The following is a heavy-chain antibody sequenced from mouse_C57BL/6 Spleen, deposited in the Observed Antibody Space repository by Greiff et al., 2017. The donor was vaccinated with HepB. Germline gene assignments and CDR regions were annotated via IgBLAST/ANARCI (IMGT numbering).Heavy chain of an antibody. CDR3: ARPGDYDMFAY. CDR2: IYPGDGDT. D-gene: IGHD2-4*01. J-gene: IGHJ3*01. Sequence: QVQLKESGAELVKPGASVKISCKASGYAFSSYWMNWVKQRPGKGLEWIGQIYPGDGDTNYNGKFKGKATLTADKSSSTAYMQLSSLTSEDSAVYFCARPGDYDMFAYWGQGTLVTVSA. CDR1: GYAFSSYW. V-gene: IGHV1-80*01.